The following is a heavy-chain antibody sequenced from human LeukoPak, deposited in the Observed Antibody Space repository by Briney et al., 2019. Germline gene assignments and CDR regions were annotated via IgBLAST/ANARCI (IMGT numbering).Heavy chain of an antibody. CDR1: GYSISSGYY. Sequence: PSETLSLTCTVSGYSISSGYYWGWIRQPPGKGLEWIGSIYHSGSTYYNPSLKSRVTISVDTSKNQFSLKLSSVTAADTAVYYCAKSSGYGLVDIWGQGTMVTVSS. V-gene: IGHV4-38-2*02. D-gene: IGHD3-22*01. CDR2: IYHSGST. J-gene: IGHJ3*02. CDR3: AKSSGYGLVDI.